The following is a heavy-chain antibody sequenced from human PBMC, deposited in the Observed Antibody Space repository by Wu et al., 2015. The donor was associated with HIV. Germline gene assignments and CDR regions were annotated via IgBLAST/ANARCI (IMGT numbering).Heavy chain of an antibody. V-gene: IGHV1-69*05. CDR3: ARSRFESDVIFGVATNYYYYYMDV. D-gene: IGHD3-3*01. CDR2: INPLFGTT. J-gene: IGHJ6*03. CDR1: GDGFTSYA. Sequence: QAQLVQFGSEMKKPGSSVKVTCKASGDGFTSYAVSWVRQAPGQGLEWMGGINPLFGTTKYAQKFQGRVTITTDEAKTIVYMELSSLRSDDTAVYYCARSRFESDVIFGVATNYYYYYMDVWGKGTTVTVSS.